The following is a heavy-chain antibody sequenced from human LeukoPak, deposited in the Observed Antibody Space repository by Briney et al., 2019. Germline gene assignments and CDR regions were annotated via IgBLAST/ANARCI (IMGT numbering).Heavy chain of an antibody. V-gene: IGHV1-46*01. D-gene: IGHD2-15*01. CDR3: ARDFGIGSGPAGFDY. J-gene: IGHJ4*02. CDR2: INPSGTGT. CDR1: GYTITNNY. Sequence: ASVKVSCKASGYTITNNYMHWVRQAPGQGLEWMGVINPSGTGTNYAQKLQGRVTMTTDTSTSTAYMELRSLRSDDTAVYYCARDFGIGSGPAGFDYWGQGTLVTVSS.